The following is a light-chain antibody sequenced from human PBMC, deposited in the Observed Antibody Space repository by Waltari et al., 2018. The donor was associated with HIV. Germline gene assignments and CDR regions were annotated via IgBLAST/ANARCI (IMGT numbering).Light chain of an antibody. V-gene: IGLV2-14*01. J-gene: IGLJ2*01. CDR1: SSDVGGYNY. CDR2: EVR. Sequence: QSAPTQPASVSGSPGQSITISCTGTSSDVGGYNYVSWYQQHPGKAPKFMIYEVRNRPSGVSRRCSGSKSGNTASLTISGLQAEDEAYYYCSSYSSSDTHVVFGGGTKLTVL. CDR3: SSYSSSDTHVV.